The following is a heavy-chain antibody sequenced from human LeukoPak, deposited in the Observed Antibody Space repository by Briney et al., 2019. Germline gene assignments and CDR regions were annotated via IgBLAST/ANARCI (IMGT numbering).Heavy chain of an antibody. D-gene: IGHD1-26*01. CDR2: ISSSGSGDNT. V-gene: IGHV3-23*01. Sequence: GGSLRLSCAASGVTLSTYAMSWARQAPGKGLEWVSGISSSGSGDNTYYADSVKGRFTISRDSSKNTLFLHMNTLRAEDTAIYYCAKDRTVGAFYWYFDLWGRGTLVTVSS. CDR1: GVTLSTYA. J-gene: IGHJ2*01. CDR3: AKDRTVGAFYWYFDL.